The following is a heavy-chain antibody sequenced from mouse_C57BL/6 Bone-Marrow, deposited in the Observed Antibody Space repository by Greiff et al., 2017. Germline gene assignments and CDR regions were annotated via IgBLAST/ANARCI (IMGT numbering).Heavy chain of an antibody. D-gene: IGHD4-1*01. CDR2: ISNGGGST. Sequence: EVQRVESGGGLVQPGGSLKLSCAASGFTFSDYYMYWVRQTPEKRLEWVAYISNGGGSTYYPDTVKGRFTISRDNAKNTLYLQMSRLKSEDTAMYYCARHNWDGFYYCDDWGQGTTLTVSS. CDR1: GFTFSDYY. J-gene: IGHJ2*01. CDR3: ARHNWDGFYYCDD. V-gene: IGHV5-12*01.